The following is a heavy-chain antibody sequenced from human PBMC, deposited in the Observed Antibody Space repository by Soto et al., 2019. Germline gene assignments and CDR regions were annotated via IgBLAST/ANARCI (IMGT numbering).Heavy chain of an antibody. CDR2: INPSGGST. CDR3: ARDYYDRSGHDY. J-gene: IGHJ4*02. Sequence: QVQLVQSGAEVKKPGASVKVSCKASGYTFTSYYMHWVRQAPGQGLEWMGIINPSGGSTSYAQKFQGRVTMTRDTATSTVYMELSSLRAEDTAVYYCARDYYDRSGHDYWGQGTRVTVSS. D-gene: IGHD3-22*01. CDR1: GYTFTSYY. V-gene: IGHV1-46*01.